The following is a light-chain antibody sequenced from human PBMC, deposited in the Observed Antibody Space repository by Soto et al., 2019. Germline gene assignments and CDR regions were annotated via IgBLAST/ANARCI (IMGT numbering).Light chain of an antibody. CDR1: SSNIGSNA. V-gene: IGLV1-44*01. J-gene: IGLJ1*01. Sequence: QSVLTQPPSASGPPGQRGTISCSGSSSNIGSNAGHWYQQLPGAPPKLLSFSNNQRPSPVHDRCSCSKSGTSASLAISRLQSEDAVDYYCAECDATLYGYVFGTGTKVPVL. CDR2: SNN. CDR3: AECDATLYGYV.